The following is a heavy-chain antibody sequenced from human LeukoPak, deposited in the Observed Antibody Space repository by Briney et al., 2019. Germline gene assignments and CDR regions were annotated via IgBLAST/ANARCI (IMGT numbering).Heavy chain of an antibody. D-gene: IGHD2-21*02. CDR2: IYPGDSDT. V-gene: IGHV5-51*01. Sequence: RGESLKISCKGSGYIFTSYWIGWVRQMPGKGLEWMGIIYPGDSDTRYSPSFQGQVTISADKSISTAYLQWSSLRASDTAMYYCARPYCGGDCYTDYWGQGTLVTVSS. J-gene: IGHJ4*02. CDR1: GYIFTSYW. CDR3: ARPYCGGDCYTDY.